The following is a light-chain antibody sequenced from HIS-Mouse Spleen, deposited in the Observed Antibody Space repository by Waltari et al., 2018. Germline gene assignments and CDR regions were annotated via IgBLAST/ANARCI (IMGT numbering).Light chain of an antibody. CDR1: VLAKKY. V-gene: IGLV3-10*01. J-gene: IGLJ2*01. CDR3: YSTDSSGNHRV. Sequence: SYELTQPSSVSVSPGQTARITCSGDVLAKKYAYWYQQKSGQAPVLVIYEDSKRPSGIPERFSGSSSGTMATLTISGAQVEDEADYYCYSTDSSGNHRVFGGGTKLTVL. CDR2: EDS.